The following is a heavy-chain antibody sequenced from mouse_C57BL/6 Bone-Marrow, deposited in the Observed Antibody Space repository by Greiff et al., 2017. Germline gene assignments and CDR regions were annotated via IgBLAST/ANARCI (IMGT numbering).Heavy chain of an antibody. Sequence: QVQLQQSGAELVRPGASVKLSCKASGYTFTDYYINWVKQRPGQGLEWIARIYPGSGNTYYNEKFKGKATLTVEKSSSTAYMQLSSLTSEDSAVYFCARDYGSSYVEGAMDYWGQGTSVTVSS. J-gene: IGHJ4*01. CDR2: IYPGSGNT. CDR1: GYTFTDYY. V-gene: IGHV1-76*01. D-gene: IGHD1-1*01. CDR3: ARDYGSSYVEGAMDY.